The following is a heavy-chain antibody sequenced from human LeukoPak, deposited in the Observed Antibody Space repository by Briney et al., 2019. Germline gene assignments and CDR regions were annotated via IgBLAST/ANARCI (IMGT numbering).Heavy chain of an antibody. CDR3: ARELLSGSATRYNWFDP. CDR1: GGSISGGSYY. V-gene: IGHV4-61*02. Sequence: PSETLSLTCTVSGGSISGGSYYCSWIRQPAGKALEWIGRIFTSGSTNYNPYLKSRVTISVDTSKNHFSLKQRSVTAVDTAVYYCARELLSGSATRYNWFDPWGQGTLVTVSS. J-gene: IGHJ5*02. D-gene: IGHD1-26*01. CDR2: IFTSGST.